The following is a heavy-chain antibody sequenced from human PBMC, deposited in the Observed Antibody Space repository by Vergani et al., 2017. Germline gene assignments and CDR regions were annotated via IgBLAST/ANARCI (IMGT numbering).Heavy chain of an antibody. D-gene: IGHD2-2*02. V-gene: IGHV3-30-3*01. J-gene: IGHJ4*02. CDR3: VRDRGLCAGGRCYTEAWDY. CDR2: ISFDGTNE. CDR1: GFALTRHA. Sequence: QVQLVESGGGVVQPGTSLRLSCVVSGFALTRHAMYWVRQAPGKVLEWVVGISFDGTNEYYPDLVKGRFTISRDIAKNTLYLQVRSLRLEDTGVYHCVRDRGLCAGGRCYTEAWDYWGQGTPVTVSS.